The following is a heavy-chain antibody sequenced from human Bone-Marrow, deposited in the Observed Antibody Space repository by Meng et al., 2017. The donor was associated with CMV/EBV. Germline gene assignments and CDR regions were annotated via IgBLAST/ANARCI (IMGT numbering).Heavy chain of an antibody. CDR3: ARNRGLYYDFCSGYWRYFDY. CDR2: INHSGST. J-gene: IGHJ4*02. CDR1: GGSFSGYY. D-gene: IGHD3-3*01. Sequence: SETLSLTCAVDGGSFSGYYWSWIRQPPGKGLEWSGEINHSGSTNYNPSLKSRVTISVDTSKNQFSLKLSSVTGADTAVYYWARNRGLYYDFCSGYWRYFDYWGQGTLVTVSS. V-gene: IGHV4-34*01.